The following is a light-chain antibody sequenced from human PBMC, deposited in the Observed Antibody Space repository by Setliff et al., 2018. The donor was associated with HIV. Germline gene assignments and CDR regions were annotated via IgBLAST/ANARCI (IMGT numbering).Light chain of an antibody. J-gene: IGLJ1*01. CDR2: DVY. CDR3: HSYTSSGSGV. Sequence: QSALTQPASVSGSPGQSITISCTGTSSDAGASDSVSWYQQHPGEAPKLIIYDVYNRPSEDSYRFSGSKSGNTASLTISGLQAADDADYYCHSYTSSGSGVFGTGTKVTVL. V-gene: IGLV2-14*03. CDR1: SSDAGASDS.